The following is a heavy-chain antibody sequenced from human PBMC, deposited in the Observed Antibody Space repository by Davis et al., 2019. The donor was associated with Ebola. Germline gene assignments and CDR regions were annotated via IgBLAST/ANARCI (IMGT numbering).Heavy chain of an antibody. D-gene: IGHD3-10*01. CDR2: ISGSGGST. J-gene: IGHJ6*02. Sequence: PGGSLRLSCAASGFTFSSYAMSWVRQAPGKGLEWVSAISGSGGSTYYADSVKGRFTISRDNSKNTLYLQMNSLRAEDTAVYYCAKSLYGSGPDSRSGMDVWGQGTTVTVSS. V-gene: IGHV3-23*01. CDR3: AKSLYGSGPDSRSGMDV. CDR1: GFTFSSYA.